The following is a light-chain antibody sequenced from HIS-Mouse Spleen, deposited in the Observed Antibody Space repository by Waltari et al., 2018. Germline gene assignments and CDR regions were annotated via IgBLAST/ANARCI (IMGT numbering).Light chain of an antibody. CDR1: SSNIVSNC. Sequence: QSVLTQPPSASGTPGQRVTISCSGSSSNIVSNCVYWYQQIPGTAPKLLSYRNNQRPSGVPDRFSGSKSGTSASLAISGLRSEDEADYYCAAWDDSLSGVVFGGGTKLTVL. V-gene: IGLV1-47*01. CDR2: RNN. J-gene: IGLJ2*01. CDR3: AAWDDSLSGVV.